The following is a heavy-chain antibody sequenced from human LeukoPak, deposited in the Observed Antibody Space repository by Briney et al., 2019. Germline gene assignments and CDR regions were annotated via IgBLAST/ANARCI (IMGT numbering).Heavy chain of an antibody. J-gene: IGHJ4*02. Sequence: SETLSLTCTVSGGSISSSGYYWGWIRQPPGKGLEWIGSIYYSGSTYYNPSLKSRVTISVDTSKNQFSLKLSSVTAADTAVYYCARLRRVGATPFDYWGQGTLVTVSS. V-gene: IGHV4-39*07. D-gene: IGHD1-26*01. CDR1: GGSISSSGYY. CDR3: ARLRRVGATPFDY. CDR2: IYYSGST.